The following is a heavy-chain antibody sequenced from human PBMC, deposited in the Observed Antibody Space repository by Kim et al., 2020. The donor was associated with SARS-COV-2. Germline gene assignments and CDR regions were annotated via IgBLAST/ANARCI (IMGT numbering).Heavy chain of an antibody. CDR1: GFTFSSYG. CDR3: ARDPHFWGLGTVEYFQH. V-gene: IGHV3-33*05. Sequence: GGSLRLSCAASGFTFSSYGMHWVRQAPGKGLEWVAVISYDGSNKYYADSVKGRFTISRDNSKNTLYLQMNSLRAEDTAVYYCARDPHFWGLGTVEYFQHWGQGTLVTVSS. CDR2: ISYDGSNK. D-gene: IGHD3-16*01. J-gene: IGHJ1*01.